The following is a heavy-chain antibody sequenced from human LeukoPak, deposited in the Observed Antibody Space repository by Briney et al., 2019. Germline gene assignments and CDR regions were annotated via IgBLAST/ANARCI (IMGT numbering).Heavy chain of an antibody. CDR2: ISGSGGST. Sequence: GGSLRLSCAGSGFTFSSYAMSWVRQAPGKGLEWVSAISGSGGSTYYADSVKGRFTISRDNSKNTLYLQMNSLRAEDTAVYYWAKDGEGYCSSTSCKRAYYGMDVWGKGTTVTVSS. V-gene: IGHV3-23*01. J-gene: IGHJ6*04. D-gene: IGHD2-2*01. CDR1: GFTFSSYA. CDR3: AKDGEGYCSSTSCKRAYYGMDV.